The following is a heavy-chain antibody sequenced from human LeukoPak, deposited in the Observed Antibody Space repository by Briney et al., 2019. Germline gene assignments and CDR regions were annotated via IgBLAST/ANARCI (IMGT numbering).Heavy chain of an antibody. V-gene: IGHV3-23*01. CDR1: GFSFSSYG. Sequence: GGSLRLSCAASGFSFSSYGMSWVRQAPGKGLEWVSIISTDGGTTHYAESVKGRFTISRDNPKNTLHLQMNSLRVEDTAVYFCTKGQSGGGYYSPFDSLGQGSLVTVSS. CDR3: TKGQSGGGYYSPFDS. J-gene: IGHJ4*02. CDR2: ISTDGGTT. D-gene: IGHD3-22*01.